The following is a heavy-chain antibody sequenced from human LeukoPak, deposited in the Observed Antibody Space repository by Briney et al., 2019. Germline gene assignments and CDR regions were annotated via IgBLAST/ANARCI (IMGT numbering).Heavy chain of an antibody. CDR1: GGSFSGYY. CDR2: INHSGST. V-gene: IGHV4-34*01. D-gene: IGHD6-19*01. Sequence: SETLSLTCAVYGGSFSGYYWSWIRQPPGKGLEWIGEINHSGSTNYNPSLKSRVTISVDTSKNQFSLKLSSVTAANTAVYYCANGLGYSSGWYRQYYFDCWGQETLVTVSS. CDR3: ANGLGYSSGWYRQYYFDC. J-gene: IGHJ4*02.